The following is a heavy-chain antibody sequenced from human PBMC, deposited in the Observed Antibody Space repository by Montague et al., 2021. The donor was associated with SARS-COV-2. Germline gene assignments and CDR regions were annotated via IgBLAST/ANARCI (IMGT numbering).Heavy chain of an antibody. J-gene: IGHJ6*02. D-gene: IGHD6-13*01. CDR2: ISGSGGST. Sequence: SLRLSCAASGFTFSSYAMSWVRQAPGKGLEWVSAISGSGGSTYYVDSVXGLFTISRDNSKNTLYLQMNSLRAEDTAVYYCAKVGSSWYHGYYYGMDVWGQGTTVTVSS. CDR1: GFTFSSYA. CDR3: AKVGSSWYHGYYYGMDV. V-gene: IGHV3-23*01.